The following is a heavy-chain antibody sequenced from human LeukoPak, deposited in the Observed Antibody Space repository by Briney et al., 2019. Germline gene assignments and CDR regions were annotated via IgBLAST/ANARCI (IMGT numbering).Heavy chain of an antibody. J-gene: IGHJ6*03. Sequence: SQTLLLTCAISGDTVSNTRSAWNWIRQSPSRGLEWLGRTYYRSKWYNDYAVSVKSRITINPDTSKNQFSLQLNSVTPEDTAVYYCARAGYSSGWYPSYYYYYMDVWGKGTTVTVSS. V-gene: IGHV6-1*01. CDR3: ARAGYSSGWYPSYYYYYMDV. CDR1: GDTVSNTRSA. D-gene: IGHD6-19*01. CDR2: TYYRSKWYN.